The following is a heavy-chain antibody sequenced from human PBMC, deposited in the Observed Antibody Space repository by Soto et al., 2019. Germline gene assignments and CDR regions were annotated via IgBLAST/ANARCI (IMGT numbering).Heavy chain of an antibody. CDR3: ARVFWGGVDY. D-gene: IGHD7-27*01. J-gene: IGHJ4*02. V-gene: IGHV4-30-2*01. Sequence: QLQLQESGSGLVKPSQTLSLTCAVSGGSISSGGYSWSWIRQPPGKGLEWIGYIYHSGSTYYNPSLKSRVTMSVDRSKNQFSLKLSSVTAADTAVYYRARVFWGGVDYWGQGTLVTVSS. CDR2: IYHSGST. CDR1: GGSISSGGYS.